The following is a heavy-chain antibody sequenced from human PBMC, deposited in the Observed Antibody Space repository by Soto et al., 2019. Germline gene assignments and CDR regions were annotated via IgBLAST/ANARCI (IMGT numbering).Heavy chain of an antibody. CDR3: ARSIVVVTALDY. D-gene: IGHD2-21*02. Sequence: PSVKVSCKASGYTITSYAMHWVRQAPGQRLEWMGWINAGNGNTKYSQKFQGRVTITRDTSASTAYMELSSLRSEDTAVYYCARSIVVVTALDYWGQGTLVTVSS. CDR2: INAGNGNT. V-gene: IGHV1-3*01. J-gene: IGHJ4*02. CDR1: GYTITSYA.